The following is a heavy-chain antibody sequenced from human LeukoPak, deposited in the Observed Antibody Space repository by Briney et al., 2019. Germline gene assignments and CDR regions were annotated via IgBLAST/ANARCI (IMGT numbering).Heavy chain of an antibody. V-gene: IGHV4-59*11. CDR1: DAPINIHY. D-gene: IGHD5-18*01. Sequence: SETLSLTCTVSDAPINIHYWSWIRQPPGKGLEWIGYIYNSGSTNCNPSLRRRVTISMDTSKKQFSLKLTSVTAADTAMYYCARGYNYGAHYWFDYWGQGTLVTVSS. J-gene: IGHJ4*02. CDR2: IYNSGST. CDR3: ARGYNYGAHYWFDY.